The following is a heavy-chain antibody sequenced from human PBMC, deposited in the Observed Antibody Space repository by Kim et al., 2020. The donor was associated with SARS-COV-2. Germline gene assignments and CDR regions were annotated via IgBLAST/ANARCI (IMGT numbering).Heavy chain of an antibody. J-gene: IGHJ6*02. Sequence: KYYADSVKGRFTISRDNSKNALYLQMNSLRAEDTAVYYCARELLRPYGMDVWGQGTTVTVSS. D-gene: IGHD2-15*01. CDR2: K. CDR3: ARELLRPYGMDV. V-gene: IGHV3-30*01.